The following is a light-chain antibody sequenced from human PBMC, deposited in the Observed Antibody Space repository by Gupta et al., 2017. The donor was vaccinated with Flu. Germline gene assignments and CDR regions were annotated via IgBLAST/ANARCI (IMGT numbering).Light chain of an antibody. CDR2: GAS. CDR1: QRDSSSY. J-gene: IGKJ2*01. V-gene: IGKV3-20*01. CDR3: HHEGSSPYI. Sequence: EIVFTQSPVTLSLSPGERATLSCRARQRDSSSYLAWYQQKPGQAPRLLIYGASSRANGFPDRFSGSGYGTEFTLTISRREPEDFAVYYCHHEGSSPYIFGQGTKMDIK.